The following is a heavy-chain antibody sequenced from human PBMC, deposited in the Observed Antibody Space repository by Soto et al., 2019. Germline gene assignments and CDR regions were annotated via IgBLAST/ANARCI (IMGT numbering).Heavy chain of an antibody. J-gene: IGHJ4*02. V-gene: IGHV4-59*01. Sequence: SETLSLTCTVSGGPISSYHWSWIRQPPGKGLEWIGNIYYSGSTNYNPSLKSRVTISVDTSKEQFSLKLSSVTAADTAVYYCARDSSSSWYFDYWGQGTLVTVSS. CDR3: ARDSSSSWYFDY. D-gene: IGHD6-13*01. CDR2: IYYSGST. CDR1: GGPISSYH.